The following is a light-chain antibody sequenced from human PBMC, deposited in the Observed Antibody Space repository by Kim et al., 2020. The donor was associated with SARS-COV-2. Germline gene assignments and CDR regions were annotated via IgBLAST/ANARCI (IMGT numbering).Light chain of an antibody. CDR3: QQRTNWPAT. Sequence: EIVLTQSPGTLSLSPGERAALSCRANQSVSSYLAWYQQRPRQAPRLLIHDASYRAAGVPARFSGSGSGTDFTLTISSLETEDFAVYYCQQRTNWPATFGQGTKVDIK. CDR2: DAS. J-gene: IGKJ1*01. V-gene: IGKV3-11*01. CDR1: QSVSSY.